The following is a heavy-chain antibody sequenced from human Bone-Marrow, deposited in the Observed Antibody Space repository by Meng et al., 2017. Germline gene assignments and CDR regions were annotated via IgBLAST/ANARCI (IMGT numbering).Heavy chain of an antibody. J-gene: IGHJ4*02. D-gene: IGHD5-18*01. CDR2: IYHSGST. CDR3: ARDLVRTAMVGVFDY. V-gene: IGHV4-34*01. CDR1: GGSFSGYY. Sequence: QVQLQQWGAGLLKPSETLSLTCAVYGGSFSGYYWSWVRQPPGKGLEWIGEIYHSGSTNYNPSLKSRVTISVDKSKNQFSLKLSSVTAADTAVYYCARDLVRTAMVGVFDYWGQGTLVTVSS.